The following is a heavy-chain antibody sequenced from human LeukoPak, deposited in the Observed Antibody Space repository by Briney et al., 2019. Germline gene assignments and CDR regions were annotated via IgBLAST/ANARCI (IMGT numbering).Heavy chain of an antibody. CDR3: ASLMNHSFDY. CDR2: IYYSGST. CDR1: GGSISSDGYY. Sequence: PSETLSLTCTVSGGSISSDGYYWSWIRQHPGKGLEWIGFIYYSGSTYYNPSLKSRVTISVDTSKNQFSLKLGSMTAADTAVYYCASLMNHSFDYWGQGTLVTVSS. D-gene: IGHD1-14*01. V-gene: IGHV4-31*03. J-gene: IGHJ4*02.